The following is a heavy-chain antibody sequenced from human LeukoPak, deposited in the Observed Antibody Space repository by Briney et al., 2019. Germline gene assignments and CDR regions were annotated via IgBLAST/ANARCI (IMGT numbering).Heavy chain of an antibody. CDR2: IIPILGIA. J-gene: IGHJ4*02. CDR3: ARAGATRYFDY. D-gene: IGHD2-15*01. Sequence: GSSVKVSCKASGGTSASKATGWLGRAPGQGLEWMGRIIPILGIANYAQKFQGRVTITADKSTSTAYMELSSLRSEDTAVYYCARAGATRYFDYWGQGTLVTVSS. V-gene: IGHV1-69*04. CDR1: GGTSASKA.